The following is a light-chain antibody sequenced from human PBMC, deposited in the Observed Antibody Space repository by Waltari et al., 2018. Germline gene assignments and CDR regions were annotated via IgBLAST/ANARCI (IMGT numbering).Light chain of an antibody. V-gene: IGKV1-39*01. Sequence: DIQMTQSPSSLSASVGDRVTITCRSSQSISIYLNWYQQKPGKAPKLLIYGASSLHSGVPSRFSGSGSGTDFTLTISSLQPEDFATYYCQQSFRTPNTFGPGTKVYIK. CDR1: QSISIY. J-gene: IGKJ3*01. CDR3: QQSFRTPNT. CDR2: GAS.